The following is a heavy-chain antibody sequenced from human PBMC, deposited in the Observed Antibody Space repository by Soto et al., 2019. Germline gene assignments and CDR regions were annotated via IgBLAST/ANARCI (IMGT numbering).Heavy chain of an antibody. CDR2: NYYSGIT. Sequence: PSETLSLTCTVSGGYICSGGYYWTWIRQHPGKGLEWIGYNYYSGITYYNPSLKSRVTISLDTSKNQFSLKLSSVTAADTAVYYCARGSSIAGLYYGMDVWGQGTTVTVSS. J-gene: IGHJ6*02. D-gene: IGHD6-6*01. V-gene: IGHV4-31*03. CDR1: GGYICSGGYY. CDR3: ARGSSIAGLYYGMDV.